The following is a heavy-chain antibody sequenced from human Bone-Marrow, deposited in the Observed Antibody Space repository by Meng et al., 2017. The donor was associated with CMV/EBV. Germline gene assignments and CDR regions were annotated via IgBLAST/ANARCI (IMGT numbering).Heavy chain of an antibody. CDR2: IRYDGSNK. CDR1: GFTFSSYS. Sequence: GESLKISCAASGFTFSSYSMHWVRQAPGKGLEWVAFIRYDGSNKYYADSVKGRFTISRDNSKNTLYLQMNSLRAEDTAVYYCARDLGDMSDAFDIWGQGTMVTVSS. CDR3: ARDLGDMSDAFDI. V-gene: IGHV3-30*02. D-gene: IGHD3-16*01. J-gene: IGHJ3*02.